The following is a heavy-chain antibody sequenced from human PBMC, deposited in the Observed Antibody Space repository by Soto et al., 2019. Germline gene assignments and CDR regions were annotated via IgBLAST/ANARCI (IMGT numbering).Heavy chain of an antibody. CDR2: INDDGGST. V-gene: IGHV3-74*01. D-gene: IGHD1-1*01. CDR1: TFTFSSYW. J-gene: IGHJ6*02. CDR3: ARGLGERPNRGNDYHYGMDV. Sequence: EVQLVESGGGLVQPGGSLRLSCAASTFTFSSYWMHWVRQTPGKGLVWVSRINDDGGSTSYADSAKGRFTISRDNAKNTLYLQMNTLRAEDTGVYYCARGLGERPNRGNDYHYGMDVWGQGTTVTVSS.